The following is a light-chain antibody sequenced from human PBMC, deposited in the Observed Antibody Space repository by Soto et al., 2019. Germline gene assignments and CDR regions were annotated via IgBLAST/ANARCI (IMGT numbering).Light chain of an antibody. CDR1: QGISNS. J-gene: IGKJ1*01. Sequence: DIQMTQSPSSLSASVGDSVTITCRASQGISNSLAWYQQKPGKVPQLLIYAASTLQSGVPSRFSGSGSGTDFTLTINSLQPADVATYYCQRYNSAPWTFGQGTKVEIK. CDR3: QRYNSAPWT. CDR2: AAS. V-gene: IGKV1-27*01.